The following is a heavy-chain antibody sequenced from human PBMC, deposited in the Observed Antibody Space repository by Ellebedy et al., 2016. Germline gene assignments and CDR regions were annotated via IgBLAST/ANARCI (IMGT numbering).Heavy chain of an antibody. CDR2: IYYSGST. CDR3: ARSRVLRYFDWDI. D-gene: IGHD3-9*01. Sequence: SETLSLXCTVSGGSISSYYWSWIRQPPGKGLEWIGSIYYSGSTYYNPSLKSRVTISVDTSKNQFSLKLSSVTAADTAVYYCARSRVLRYFDWDIWGQGTLVTVSS. J-gene: IGHJ4*02. CDR1: GGSISSYY. V-gene: IGHV4-59*12.